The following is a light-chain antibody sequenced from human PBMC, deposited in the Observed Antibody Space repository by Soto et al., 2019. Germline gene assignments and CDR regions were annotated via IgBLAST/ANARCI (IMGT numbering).Light chain of an antibody. CDR1: QVITNY. CDR2: DSS. V-gene: IGKV1-27*01. Sequence: DMQMTQSPSSLSASVGDRVTITCRASQVITNYLAWYQQKPGKVPKLLIYDSSKLQSGVPSRFSGSASGTDFTLTISSLQPEDVATYYCQNYNSALQITFGHGTRLEMK. CDR3: QNYNSALQIT. J-gene: IGKJ5*01.